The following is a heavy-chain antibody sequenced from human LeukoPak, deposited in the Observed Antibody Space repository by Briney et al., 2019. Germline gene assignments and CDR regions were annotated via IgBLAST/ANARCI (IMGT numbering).Heavy chain of an antibody. Sequence: GGSLRLSCVVSGFTFSSYWMSWVRQAPGKGLEWVANIKQDGSEKYYVDSVKGRFTMSRDNAKNSPYLQMNSLRAEDTAVYYCARVQWELRGVGSYFEYWGQGALVTVSS. CDR3: ARVQWELRGVGSYFEY. V-gene: IGHV3-7*01. J-gene: IGHJ4*02. CDR2: IKQDGSEK. CDR1: GFTFSSYW. D-gene: IGHD1-26*01.